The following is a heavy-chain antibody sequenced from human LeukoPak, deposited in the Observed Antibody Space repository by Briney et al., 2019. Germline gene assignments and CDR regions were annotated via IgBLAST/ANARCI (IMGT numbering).Heavy chain of an antibody. D-gene: IGHD2-15*01. Sequence: ASVKVSCKAPGYTFTSYDINWVRQATGQGLEWMGWMNPNSGNTGYAQKFQGRVTITRNTSISTAYMELSSLRSEDTAVYYCARSSHCSGGSCYFVDYWGQGTLVTVSS. V-gene: IGHV1-8*03. CDR1: GYTFTSYD. J-gene: IGHJ4*02. CDR2: MNPNSGNT. CDR3: ARSSHCSGGSCYFVDY.